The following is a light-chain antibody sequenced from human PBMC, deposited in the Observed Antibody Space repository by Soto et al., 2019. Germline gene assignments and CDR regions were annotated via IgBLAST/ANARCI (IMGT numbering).Light chain of an antibody. J-gene: IGKJ1*01. CDR3: QHYNSYSEA. Sequence: DLQMTQSPSTLSGSVGDRVTITCRASQTNCSWLAWYQQKPGKAPKLLIYKASTLKSGVPSRFSGSGSGTEFTLTISSLQPDDFATYYCQHYNSYSEAFGQGTKVDIK. CDR1: QTNCSW. CDR2: KAS. V-gene: IGKV1-5*03.